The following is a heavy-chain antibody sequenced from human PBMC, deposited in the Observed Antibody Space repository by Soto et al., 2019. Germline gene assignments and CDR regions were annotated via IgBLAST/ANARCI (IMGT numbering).Heavy chain of an antibody. CDR2: ISAYTGTT. V-gene: IGHV1-18*04. Sequence: ASVKVSCKASGYTFANYGVGWVRQAPGQGLVWMAWISAYTGTTNYAQEFQGRVAVTTDTSTSTASMDIESLRSDDTAVYYCARYKYSYGKSFYFDYWGQGTLVTVSS. D-gene: IGHD5-18*01. J-gene: IGHJ4*02. CDR3: ARYKYSYGKSFYFDY. CDR1: GYTFANYG.